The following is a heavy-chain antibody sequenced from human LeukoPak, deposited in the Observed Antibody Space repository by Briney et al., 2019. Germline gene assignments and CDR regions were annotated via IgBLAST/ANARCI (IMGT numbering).Heavy chain of an antibody. V-gene: IGHV1-46*01. CDR1: GYTFTSDY. CDR2: INPSGGST. CDR3: ARGGFNYNILTGAFDI. D-gene: IGHD3-9*01. J-gene: IGHJ3*02. Sequence: ASVKVSCKASGYTFTSDYIHWVRQAPGQGREWMGIINPSGGSTNYAQKFQGRVTMTRDTSTSTVYMDLSSLRSEDTAVYYCARGGFNYNILTGAFDIWGQGTMVTVSS.